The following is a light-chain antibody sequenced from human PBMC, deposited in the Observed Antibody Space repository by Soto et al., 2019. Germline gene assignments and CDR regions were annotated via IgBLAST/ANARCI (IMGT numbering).Light chain of an antibody. V-gene: IGKV3-20*01. J-gene: IGKJ3*01. Sequence: DIVLTQSPGTLSLSPGERATISCRASQSVINNYLAWYQQKPGQAPRLLIYGASMSATGIPDRFSGGGSGTDFTLSISGLEPEDVAVYYCQHYGSSPPLTFGPGTKVCIK. CDR1: QSVINNY. CDR2: GAS. CDR3: QHYGSSPPLT.